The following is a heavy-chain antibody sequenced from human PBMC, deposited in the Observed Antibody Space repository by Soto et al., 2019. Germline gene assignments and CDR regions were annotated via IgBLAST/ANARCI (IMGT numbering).Heavy chain of an antibody. D-gene: IGHD3-22*01. J-gene: IGHJ3*02. Sequence: SETLSLTCTVSGGSISSYYWSWIRQPPGKGLEWIGYIYYSGSTNYNPSLKSRVTISVDTSKNQFSLKLSSVTAADTAVYYCARDSGSGYYYRRGAFDIWGQGTMVT. CDR3: ARDSGSGYYYRRGAFDI. CDR1: GGSISSYY. V-gene: IGHV4-59*01. CDR2: IYYSGST.